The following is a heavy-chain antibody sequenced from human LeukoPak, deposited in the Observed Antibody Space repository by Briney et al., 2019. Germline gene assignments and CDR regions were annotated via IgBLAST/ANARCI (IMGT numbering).Heavy chain of an antibody. CDR2: ISWNSGSI. CDR1: GFTFDDYA. J-gene: IGHJ3*02. Sequence: PGGSLRLSCAASGFTFDDYAMHWVRQAPGKGLEWVSGISWNSGSIGYADSVKGRFTISRDNSKNTLYLQMNSLRAEDTAVYYCARDGGVEDLDAFDIWGQGTMVTVSS. D-gene: IGHD2-15*01. V-gene: IGHV3-9*01. CDR3: ARDGGVEDLDAFDI.